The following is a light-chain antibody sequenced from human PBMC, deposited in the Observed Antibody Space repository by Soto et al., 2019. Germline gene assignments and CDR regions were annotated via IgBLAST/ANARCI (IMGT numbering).Light chain of an antibody. CDR3: LQAMQTPPWT. CDR1: RSLLHSDGYNY. J-gene: IGKJ1*01. Sequence: DIVVTQSPLSLPVTPGEPASISCRSSRSLLHSDGYNYLDWYLQKPGQSPQLLIYLGSNRASGVPDRFSGSGSGTDFTLKISRVEAEDVGVYYCLQAMQTPPWTFGQGTKVDI. V-gene: IGKV2-28*01. CDR2: LGS.